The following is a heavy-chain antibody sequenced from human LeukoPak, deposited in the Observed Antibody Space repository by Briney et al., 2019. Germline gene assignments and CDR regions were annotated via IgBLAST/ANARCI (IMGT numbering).Heavy chain of an antibody. Sequence: GGSLRLSCAASGFPFSDYWMSWVRQAPGKGLEWVSAISGGGGSTYYADSVKGRFTISRDNSKNTLYLQMNSLRAEDTAVYYCAKASDYYYDSSGYPNYWGQGTLVTVSS. CDR3: AKASDYYYDSSGYPNY. V-gene: IGHV3-23*01. CDR2: ISGGGGST. D-gene: IGHD3-22*01. CDR1: GFPFSDYW. J-gene: IGHJ4*02.